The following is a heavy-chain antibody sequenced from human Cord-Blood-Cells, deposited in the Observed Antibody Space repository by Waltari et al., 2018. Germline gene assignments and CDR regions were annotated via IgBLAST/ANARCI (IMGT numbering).Heavy chain of an antibody. D-gene: IGHD3-9*01. Sequence: QVQLVESGGGVVQPGRSLSLSCAASGFTFSSSAMHWVRQAPGKGLEWVAVISYDGSNKYYADSVKGRFTISRDNSKNTLYLQMNSLRAEDTAVYYCASRYNYWGQGTLVTVSS. V-gene: IGHV3-30*04. J-gene: IGHJ4*02. CDR3: ASRYNY. CDR1: GFTFSSSA. CDR2: ISYDGSNK.